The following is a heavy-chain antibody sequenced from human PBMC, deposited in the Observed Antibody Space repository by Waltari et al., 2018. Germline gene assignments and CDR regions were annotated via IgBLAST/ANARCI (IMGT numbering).Heavy chain of an antibody. Sequence: QVQLHQWGAGLLKPSGTLSLTCAVSGGSFSSYYWSWIRQSPGKGLELIGELNHNVYINYNPALGSRVILSVCTSKKHFFLSLASVTTAETAVYYCARVTHYGDNDGYYHRAALDLWGQGSQVTVSS. CDR3: ARVTHYGDNDGYYHRAALDL. D-gene: IGHD4-17*01. CDR2: LNHNVYI. J-gene: IGHJ5*02. CDR1: GGSFSSYY. V-gene: IGHV4-34*01.